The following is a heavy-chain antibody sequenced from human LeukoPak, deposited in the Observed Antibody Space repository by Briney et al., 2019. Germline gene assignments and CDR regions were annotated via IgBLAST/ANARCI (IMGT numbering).Heavy chain of an antibody. J-gene: IGHJ4*02. Sequence: PGRSLRLSCAASGFTFSSYWMHWVRHTPGKELVWVSRIKGDGSSTSYADSVKGRFTISRDNAKNTLYLQMNSLRAEDTAVYYCARDGYSFGHDFDYWGQGTLVTVSS. CDR2: IKGDGSST. CDR1: GFTFSSYW. CDR3: ARDGYSFGHDFDY. D-gene: IGHD5-18*01. V-gene: IGHV3-74*01.